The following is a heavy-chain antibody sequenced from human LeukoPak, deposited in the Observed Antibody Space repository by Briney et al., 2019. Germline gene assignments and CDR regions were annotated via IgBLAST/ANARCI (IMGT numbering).Heavy chain of an antibody. Sequence: SETLSLTCTVSGGSISSSSYYWGWIRQPPGKGLEWIGSIYYSGSTYYNPSLKSRVTISVDTSKNQFSLKLSSVTAADTAVYYCARLPQGCPRPIDYWGQGTLVTVSS. CDR2: IYYSGST. J-gene: IGHJ4*02. D-gene: IGHD2-15*01. V-gene: IGHV4-39*01. CDR1: GGSISSSSYY. CDR3: ARLPQGCPRPIDY.